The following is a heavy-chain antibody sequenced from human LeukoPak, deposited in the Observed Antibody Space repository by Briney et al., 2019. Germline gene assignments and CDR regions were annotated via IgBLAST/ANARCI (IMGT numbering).Heavy chain of an antibody. CDR3: ARGDLTFWRFPH. CDR2: VNTDGSHT. V-gene: IGHV3-74*01. J-gene: IGHJ4*02. Sequence: PGGSLRLSCAASGFTFSSYWMHWVRQAPGKGLMWVSRVNTDGSHTNYADSVKGRFTISRDNAKNALYLQMNSLRAEDTAIYYCARGDLTFWRFPHWGQGALATVSS. CDR1: GFTFSSYW. D-gene: IGHD3-16*01.